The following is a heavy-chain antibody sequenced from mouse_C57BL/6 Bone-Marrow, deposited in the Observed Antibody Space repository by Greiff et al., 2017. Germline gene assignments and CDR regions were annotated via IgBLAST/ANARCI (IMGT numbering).Heavy chain of an antibody. CDR2: ISNGGGST. J-gene: IGHJ3*01. D-gene: IGHD1-1*01. CDR1: GFTFSDYY. CDR3: ARHDGSSYGFAY. V-gene: IGHV5-12*01. Sequence: EVMLVESGGGLVQPGGSLKLSCAASGFTFSDYYMYWVRQTPEKRLEWVAYISNGGGSTYYPDTVKGRFTISRDNAKNTLYLQMSRLKSEDTAMYYCARHDGSSYGFAYWGQGTLVTVSA.